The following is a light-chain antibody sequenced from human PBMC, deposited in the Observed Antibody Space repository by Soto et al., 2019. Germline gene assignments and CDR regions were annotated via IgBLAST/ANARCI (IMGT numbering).Light chain of an antibody. CDR3: QQYYDSPFT. CDR1: QSVFYSSNKKNY. CDR2: WAS. V-gene: IGKV4-1*01. J-gene: IGKJ4*01. Sequence: DFVMTQSSDSLTVSLGERATINCKSSQSVFYSSNKKNYLAWYRQKPGQPPKLLIYWASTRESGVPDRFSGSGSGTDFTLTISNLQPEDVAVYYCQQYYDSPFTFGGGTKVEI.